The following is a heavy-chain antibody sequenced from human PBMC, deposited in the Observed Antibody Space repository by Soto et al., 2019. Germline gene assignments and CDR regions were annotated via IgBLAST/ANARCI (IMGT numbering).Heavy chain of an antibody. CDR1: GFTFDDYA. J-gene: IGHJ4*02. Sequence: GGSLRLSCAASGFTFDDYAMHWVRQAPGKGLEWVSGISWNSGSIGYADSVKGRFTISRDNAKNSLYLQMNSLRAEDTALYYCAKEGLFGYCSGGSCLFDYWGQGTLVTVSS. CDR3: AKEGLFGYCSGGSCLFDY. V-gene: IGHV3-9*01. CDR2: ISWNSGSI. D-gene: IGHD2-15*01.